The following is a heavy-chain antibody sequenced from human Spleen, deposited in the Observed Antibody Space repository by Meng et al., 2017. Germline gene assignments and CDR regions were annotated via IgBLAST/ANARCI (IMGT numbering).Heavy chain of an antibody. CDR3: ARGLRYFDPTAYGMDV. D-gene: IGHD3-9*01. CDR1: GYTFTGYY. V-gene: IGHV1-2*06. CDR2: INPNSGGT. Sequence: ASVKVSCKASGYTFTGYYMHWVRQAPGQGLEWMGRINPNSGGTNYAQKFQGRVTMTRDTSISTVYMHLSSLRSDDTAVYYCARGLRYFDPTAYGMDVWGQGTTVTVSS. J-gene: IGHJ6*02.